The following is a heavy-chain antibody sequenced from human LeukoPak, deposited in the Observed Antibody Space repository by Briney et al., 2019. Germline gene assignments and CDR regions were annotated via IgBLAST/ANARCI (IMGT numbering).Heavy chain of an antibody. CDR1: GFTFMNYA. Sequence: GRSLRLSCAVSGFTFMNYAMHWVRQAPGTGPQWVAVISYDGRNKYHADSVRGRFTISRDNSNNTLFLHMNSLRAEDTAVYFCVRDLIDAWGASPPTDYWGQGTLVTVSS. J-gene: IGHJ4*02. CDR2: ISYDGRNK. V-gene: IGHV3-30*04. D-gene: IGHD3-16*01. CDR3: VRDLIDAWGASPPTDY.